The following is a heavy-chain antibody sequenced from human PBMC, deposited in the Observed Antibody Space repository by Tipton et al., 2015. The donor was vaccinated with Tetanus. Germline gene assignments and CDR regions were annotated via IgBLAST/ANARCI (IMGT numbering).Heavy chain of an antibody. Sequence: RSLRLSCAVSGGSISSAGYSWSWIRQPPGKGLEWIGFIYHNGGTYYNPSLKSRATISVDRSKNQFSLKLSSVTAADTAVYFCARGGTMVHGVILQDHFYYWGQGTLVTVSS. CDR1: GGSISSAGYS. J-gene: IGHJ4*02. V-gene: IGHV4-30-2*01. CDR3: ARGGTMVHGVILQDHFYY. D-gene: IGHD3-10*01. CDR2: IYHNGGT.